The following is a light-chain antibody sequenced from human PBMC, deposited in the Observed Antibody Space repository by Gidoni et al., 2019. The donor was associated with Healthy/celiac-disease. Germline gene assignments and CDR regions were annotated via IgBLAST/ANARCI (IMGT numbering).Light chain of an antibody. CDR1: QSVSSY. CDR3: QQRSNWPPGLT. CDR2: DAS. V-gene: IGKV3-11*01. J-gene: IGKJ4*01. Sequence: EIVLTQSPATLSLSPGERATLSCRASQSVSSYLAWYQQKPGQAPRLLIYDASNSATGIPARFSGSVSGTDFTLTISSLEPEDFAVYYCQQRSNWPPGLTFXGXTKVEIK.